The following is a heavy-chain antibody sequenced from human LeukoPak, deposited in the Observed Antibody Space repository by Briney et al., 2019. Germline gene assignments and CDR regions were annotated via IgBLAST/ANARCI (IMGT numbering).Heavy chain of an antibody. CDR3: ARGLTIFGAVNDAFDI. Sequence: GGSLRLSSAASGFTYSSYWMRWVRQAPGKGLVWVGHINSDGSSTTYADSVKGRFTISRDNAKNTLYLQMNSLRAEDTAVYYCARGLTIFGAVNDAFDIWGQGTMVTVSS. V-gene: IGHV3-74*01. J-gene: IGHJ3*02. CDR2: INSDGSST. D-gene: IGHD3-3*01. CDR1: GFTYSSYW.